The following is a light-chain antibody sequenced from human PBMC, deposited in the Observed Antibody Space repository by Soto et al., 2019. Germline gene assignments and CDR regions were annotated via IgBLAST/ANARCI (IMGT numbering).Light chain of an antibody. J-gene: IGKJ1*01. CDR1: QSVSSW. CDR2: KAS. CDR3: QHYNSYSEA. V-gene: IGKV1-5*03. Sequence: TQSPATLSLSSGERATLSCRASQSVSSWLAWYQQKPGKAPKLLIYKASTLKSGVPSRFSGSGSGTEFTLTISSLQPDDFATYYCQHYNSYSEAFGQGTKVELK.